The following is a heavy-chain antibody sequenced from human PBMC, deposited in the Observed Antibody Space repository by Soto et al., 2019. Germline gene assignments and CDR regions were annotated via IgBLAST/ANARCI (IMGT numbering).Heavy chain of an antibody. Sequence: SETLSHTCTVSGGSISSGGYYWSWIRQHPGKGLEWIGYIYYSGSTYYNPSLKSRVTISVDTSKNQFSLKLSSVTAADTAVYYCARWETNWFDPWGQGTLVTVSS. J-gene: IGHJ5*02. V-gene: IGHV4-31*03. D-gene: IGHD1-26*01. CDR1: GGSISSGGYY. CDR2: IYYSGST. CDR3: ARWETNWFDP.